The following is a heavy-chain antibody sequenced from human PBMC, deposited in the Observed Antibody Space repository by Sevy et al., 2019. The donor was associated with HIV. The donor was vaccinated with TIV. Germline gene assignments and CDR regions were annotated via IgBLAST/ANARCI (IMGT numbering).Heavy chain of an antibody. Sequence: ASVKVSCKAAGGTFSSYAISWVRQAPGQGLEWMGGIIPIFGTANYAQKFQGRVTITADKSTSTAYMELSSLRSEDTAVYYCARGTSGSYADYWGQGTLVTVSS. CDR2: IIPIFGTA. D-gene: IGHD1-26*01. J-gene: IGHJ4*02. V-gene: IGHV1-69*06. CDR1: GGTFSSYA. CDR3: ARGTSGSYADY.